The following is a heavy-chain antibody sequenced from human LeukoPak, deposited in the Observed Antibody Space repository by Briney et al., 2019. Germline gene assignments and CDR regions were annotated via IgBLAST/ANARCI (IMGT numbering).Heavy chain of an antibody. CDR3: ARDLKMGYSSGRYSWGTGSSNDY. V-gene: IGHV3-74*01. CDR2: INSDGSST. CDR1: GFTFSSYW. D-gene: IGHD6-19*01. Sequence: GGSLRLSCAASGFTFSSYWMHWVRQAPGKGLVWVSRINSDGSSTTYADSVKGRFTISRDNAKNTLYLQMNSLRAEDTAVYYCARDLKMGYSSGRYSWGTGSSNDYWGQGTLVTVSS. J-gene: IGHJ4*02.